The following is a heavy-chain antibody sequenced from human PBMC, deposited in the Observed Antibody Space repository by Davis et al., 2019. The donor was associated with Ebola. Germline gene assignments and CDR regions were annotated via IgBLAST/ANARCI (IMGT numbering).Heavy chain of an antibody. CDR1: GFTFSTYT. CDR2: ISISSAFI. D-gene: IGHD6-19*01. V-gene: IGHV3-21*01. J-gene: IGHJ3*02. Sequence: GGSLRLSCAASGFTFSTYTMTWVRQAPGKGLEWVFSISISSAFIYYADSVKGRFTVSRDNAKNSLSLQMNSLRAEDTAVYYCAGGESGWDASDIWGRGTMVTVSS. CDR3: AGGESGWDASDI.